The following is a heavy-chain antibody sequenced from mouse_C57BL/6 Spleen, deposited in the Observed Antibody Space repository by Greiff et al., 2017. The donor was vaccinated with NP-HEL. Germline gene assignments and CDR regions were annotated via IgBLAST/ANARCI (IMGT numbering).Heavy chain of an antibody. V-gene: IGHV8-12*01. D-gene: IGHD2-5*01. J-gene: IGHJ1*03. CDR2: IYWDDDK. Sequence: QVTLKVSGPGILQSSQTLSLTCSFSGFSLSTSGMGVSWIRQPSGKGLDWLAHIYWDDDKRYNPSLKSRLTISKDTSRNQVFLKITSVDTADTATYYCARRGYSNYVGYWYFDVWGTGTTVTVSS. CDR3: ARRGYSNYVGYWYFDV. CDR1: GFSLSTSGMG.